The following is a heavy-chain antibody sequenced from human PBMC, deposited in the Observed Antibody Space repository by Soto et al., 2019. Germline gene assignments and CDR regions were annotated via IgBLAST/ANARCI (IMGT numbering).Heavy chain of an antibody. Sequence: EVQLVESGGGLVQPGGSLRLSCAASGFTFSSYWMSWVRQAPGKGLEWVANIKQDGSEKYYVDSVKGRFTISRDNAKNPLYMQMNSLRAEDTAVYYCASLLFIPYYYYYYGMDVWGQGTTVTVSS. V-gene: IGHV3-7*01. CDR3: ASLLFIPYYYYYYGMDV. CDR1: GFTFSSYW. J-gene: IGHJ6*02. D-gene: IGHD2-15*01. CDR2: IKQDGSEK.